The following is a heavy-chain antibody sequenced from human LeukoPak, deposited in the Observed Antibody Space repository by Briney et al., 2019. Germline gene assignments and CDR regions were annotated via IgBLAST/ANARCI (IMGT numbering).Heavy chain of an antibody. Sequence: SVKVSCKASGGTFSSYAISWVRQAPGQGLEWMGRIIPIFGTANYAQKFQGRVTITTDESTSTAYMELSSLRSDDTAVYYCASGPVLRDDYWGQGTLVTVSS. J-gene: IGHJ4*02. CDR2: IIPIFGTA. CDR3: ASGPVLRDDY. CDR1: GGTFSSYA. V-gene: IGHV1-69*05. D-gene: IGHD3-10*01.